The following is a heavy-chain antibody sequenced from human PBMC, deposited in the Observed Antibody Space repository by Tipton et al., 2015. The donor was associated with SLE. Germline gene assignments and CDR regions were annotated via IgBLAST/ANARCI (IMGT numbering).Heavy chain of an antibody. CDR3: AQAHLWGSYRYASDI. D-gene: IGHD3-16*02. CDR1: GGSFSGYS. Sequence: TLSLTCAVYGGSFSGYSWTWVRQSPGKGLEWIGEISHSGDTDYNPSLKSRVTLSIDTSKNQFSLKLSSVTAADTAVYYCAQAHLWGSYRYASDIWGQGTMVTVSS. J-gene: IGHJ3*02. V-gene: IGHV4-34*01. CDR2: ISHSGDT.